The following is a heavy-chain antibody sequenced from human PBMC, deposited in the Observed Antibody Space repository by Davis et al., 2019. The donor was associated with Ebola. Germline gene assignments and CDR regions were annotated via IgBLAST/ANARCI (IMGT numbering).Heavy chain of an antibody. V-gene: IGHV1-18*01. CDR2: ISAYNGNT. D-gene: IGHD4-17*01. CDR1: GYTFTSFG. CDR3: ARNDYGDYYFDY. Sequence: ASVKVSCKASGYTFTSFGISWVRQAPGQGLEWMGWISAYNGNTNYAQKLQGRVTMTTNTSTSTAYMELRSLRSDDTAVYYCARNDYGDYYFDYWGQGTLVTISS. J-gene: IGHJ4*02.